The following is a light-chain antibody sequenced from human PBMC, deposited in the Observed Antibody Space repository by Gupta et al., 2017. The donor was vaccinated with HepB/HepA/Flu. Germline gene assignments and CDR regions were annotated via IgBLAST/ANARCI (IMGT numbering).Light chain of an antibody. Sequence: QSVLTQPPSVSEAPRQRVTISCSGSSSNIGNNAVNWYQQFPGKAPKLLIYYDDLLPSGVSDRFSGSKSGSSASLAISGLQAEDESDYYCALWDDSLPATVFGTGTKVTVL. CDR1: SSNIGNNA. CDR2: YDD. V-gene: IGLV1-36*01. CDR3: ALWDDSLPATV. J-gene: IGLJ1*01.